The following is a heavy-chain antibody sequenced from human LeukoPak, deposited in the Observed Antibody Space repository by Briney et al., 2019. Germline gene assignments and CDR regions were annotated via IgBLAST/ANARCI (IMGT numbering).Heavy chain of an antibody. J-gene: IGHJ6*03. CDR3: ASSGRFGKLSTYYYYMDV. Sequence: PGGSLRLSCAASGFTFSTYGMSWVRQAPGKGLEWVSGISGSGGSTYYADSVKGRFTISRDNSKNTLYLQMNSLRAEDTAVYYCASSGRFGKLSTYYYYMDVWGKGTTVTISS. D-gene: IGHD3-10*01. V-gene: IGHV3-23*01. CDR1: GFTFSTYG. CDR2: ISGSGGST.